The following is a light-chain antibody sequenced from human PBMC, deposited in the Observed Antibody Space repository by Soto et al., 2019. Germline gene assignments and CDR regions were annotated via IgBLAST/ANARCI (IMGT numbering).Light chain of an antibody. J-gene: IGKJ5*01. CDR1: QSVGYH. CDR3: QQYGSSPT. CDR2: EAS. V-gene: IGKV3-11*01. Sequence: EIVLTQSPATLSLSPGERATLSCRSSQSVGYHLAWYQQKPGQAPRLLIYEASNRATGIPARFSGSGSGTDFTLTISRLEPEDFAVYYCQQYGSSPTFGEGTRLEIK.